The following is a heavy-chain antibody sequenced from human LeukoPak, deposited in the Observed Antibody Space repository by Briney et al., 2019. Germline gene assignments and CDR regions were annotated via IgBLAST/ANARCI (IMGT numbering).Heavy chain of an antibody. CDR3: ARDVGYCSSTSCYNWFDP. V-gene: IGHV4-4*07. D-gene: IGHD2-2*01. Sequence: PSGTLSLTCTVSGCSISSYYWSWIRQPAGKGLEWIGRIYSSGSTNYNPSLKSRVTMSVDTSQNQFSLKLSSVTAADTAVYYCARDVGYCSSTSCYNWFDPWGRGTLVTVSS. CDR1: GCSISSYY. CDR2: IYSSGST. J-gene: IGHJ5*02.